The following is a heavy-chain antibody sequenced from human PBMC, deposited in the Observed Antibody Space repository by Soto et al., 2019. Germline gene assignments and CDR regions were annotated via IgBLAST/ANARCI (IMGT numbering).Heavy chain of an antibody. D-gene: IGHD4-17*01. Sequence: QVQLVQSGAEVKKPGSSVKVSCKTSGGTIRRYVISWVRQAPGQGLEWLGGIIPAFHTTNYAPKFQGRVTITADESTNTAYMEVSSLRSEDTAVYYCARDNGDYPDLYYYYGMNVWGQGTTVTVSS. V-gene: IGHV1-69*01. CDR2: IIPAFHTT. CDR1: GGTIRRYV. CDR3: ARDNGDYPDLYYYYGMNV. J-gene: IGHJ6*02.